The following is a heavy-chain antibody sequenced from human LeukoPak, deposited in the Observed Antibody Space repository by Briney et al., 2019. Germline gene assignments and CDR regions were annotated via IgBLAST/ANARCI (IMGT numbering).Heavy chain of an antibody. CDR2: INPSGGST. D-gene: IGHD3-16*01. J-gene: IGHJ4*02. Sequence: ASVKVSCKASGYTFTRYYMHWVRQVPGQGLEWMGIINPSGGSTGYAQKFQGRVTVTRDTSTSTVYMEVSSLRSEDTAVYYCARPPLSAFGEPDYWGQGTLVTVSS. CDR3: ARPPLSAFGEPDY. CDR1: GYTFTRYY. V-gene: IGHV1-46*01.